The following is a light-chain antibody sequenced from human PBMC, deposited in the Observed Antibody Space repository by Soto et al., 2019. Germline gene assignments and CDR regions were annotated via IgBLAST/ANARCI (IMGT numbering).Light chain of an antibody. CDR1: RGISSY. J-gene: IGKJ5*01. V-gene: IGKV1-9*01. CDR3: QQTDTLPST. CDR2: SAS. Sequence: IQLTQSPSSLSASVGDRFTITCQASRGISSYLAWYQQKPGKAPKLLVYSASTLQSGVPSRFSGSGSRTDFTLTITSLQPEDIGTYYCQQTDTLPSTFGQGTRLEIK.